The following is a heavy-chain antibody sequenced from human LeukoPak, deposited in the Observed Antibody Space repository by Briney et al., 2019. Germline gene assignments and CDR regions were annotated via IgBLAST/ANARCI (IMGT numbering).Heavy chain of an antibody. CDR2: INWNGGST. V-gene: IGHV3-20*04. D-gene: IGHD6-19*01. CDR1: GFKFDDYG. Sequence: GGSLRLSCAASGFKFDDYGMSWVRQAPGKGLEWVSSINWNGGSTGYADSVKGRFTISRDNAKKSLYLQMNSLRDGDTALYYCARGGRAVAGVRFYYNGMDVWGQGTTVTVSS. J-gene: IGHJ6*02. CDR3: ARGGRAVAGVRFYYNGMDV.